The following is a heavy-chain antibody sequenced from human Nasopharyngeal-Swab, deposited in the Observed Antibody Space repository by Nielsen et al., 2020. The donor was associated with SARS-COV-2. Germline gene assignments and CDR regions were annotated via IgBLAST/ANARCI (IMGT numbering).Heavy chain of an antibody. CDR2: IIESGPDT. CDR3: ARGGALNWYIDR. CDR1: GFNFRNFA. V-gene: IGHV3-23*01. Sequence: ETLSLTCAASGFNFRNFAMSWVRQAPGKGLEWVSGIIESGPDTYYADSVRGRSTIFRDNSKNTLFLQINSLSAEDTAVYYCARGGALNWYIDRWGRGTLVTVSS. J-gene: IGHJ2*01.